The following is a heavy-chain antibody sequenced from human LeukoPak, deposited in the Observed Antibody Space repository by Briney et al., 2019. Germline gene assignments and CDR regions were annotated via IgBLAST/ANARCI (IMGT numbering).Heavy chain of an antibody. CDR1: GFTFSSYG. CDR3: AKKRSGSTIYYFDY. V-gene: IGHV3-30*02. CDR2: IWYDGSNK. D-gene: IGHD2-2*01. J-gene: IGHJ4*02. Sequence: GGSLRLSCAASGFTFSSYGMHWVRQAPGKGLEWVAFIWYDGSNKYYADSVKGRFTISRDNSKNTLYLQMNSLRAEDTAVYYCAKKRSGSTIYYFDYWGQGTLVTVSS.